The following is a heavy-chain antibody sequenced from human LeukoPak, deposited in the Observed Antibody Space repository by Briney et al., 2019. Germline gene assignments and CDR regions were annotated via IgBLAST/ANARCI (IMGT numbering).Heavy chain of an antibody. CDR2: ISWAGGSP. D-gene: IGHD6-19*01. CDR3: AKDKGFSIAVAGIDY. CDR1: GFTFDDYA. V-gene: IGHV3-43D*03. J-gene: IGHJ4*02. Sequence: GGSLRLSCAASGFTFDDYAMHWVRQAPGKGLEWVFLISWAGGSPYYAASVRGRFTFSRDNSKNSLYLQMNSLRAEDTALYYCAKDKGFSIAVAGIDYWGQGTLVTVSS.